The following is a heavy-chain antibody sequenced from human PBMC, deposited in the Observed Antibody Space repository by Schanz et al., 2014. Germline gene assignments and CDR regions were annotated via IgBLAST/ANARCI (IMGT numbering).Heavy chain of an antibody. CDR3: ARDEGRDGYNLAFDV. J-gene: IGHJ3*01. CDR2: IWYDGTDR. CDR1: GFTFNNYG. Sequence: QVQLVESGGGVVRPGRSLRLSCAASGFTFNNYGMHWVRQAPGKGLEWVAVIWYDGTDRYYADSVKGRFFISRDSSKNTLFLQMNSLRADDTAIYFCARDEGRDGYNLAFDVWGQGTLVTVSS. V-gene: IGHV3-33*01. D-gene: IGHD2-21*01.